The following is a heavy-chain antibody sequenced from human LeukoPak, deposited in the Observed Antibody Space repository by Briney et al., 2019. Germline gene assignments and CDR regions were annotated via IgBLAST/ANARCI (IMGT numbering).Heavy chain of an antibody. Sequence: PGGSLRLSCAASGFTFSDYYMSWIRQAPGKGLEWVSAISGSGGSTYYADSVKGRFTISRDNSKNTLYLQMNSLRAEDTAVYYCAKDQHSYPHDAFDIWGQGTMVTVSS. CDR3: AKDQHSYPHDAFDI. D-gene: IGHD2-2*01. V-gene: IGHV3-23*01. CDR1: GFTFSDYY. J-gene: IGHJ3*02. CDR2: ISGSGGST.